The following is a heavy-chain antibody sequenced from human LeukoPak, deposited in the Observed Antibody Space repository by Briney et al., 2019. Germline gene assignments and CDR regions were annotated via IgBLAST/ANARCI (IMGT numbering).Heavy chain of an antibody. CDR3: ARASYSYDINGWVPFDY. CDR1: GGSISSYY. CDR2: IYYSGST. V-gene: IGHV4-59*08. J-gene: IGHJ4*02. Sequence: PSETLPLTCTVSGGSISSYYWSWIRQPPGKGLEWIGYIYYSGSTNYNPSLKSRVTISGDTSKNQFSLRLSSVTAADTAVYYCARASYSYDINGWVPFDYWGQGTLVTVSS. D-gene: IGHD3-22*01.